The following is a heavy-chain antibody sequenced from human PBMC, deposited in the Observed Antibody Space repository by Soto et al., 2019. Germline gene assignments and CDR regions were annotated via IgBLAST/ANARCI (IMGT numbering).Heavy chain of an antibody. CDR1: GYRFSSYW. CDR3: ARHPAYKVDNHGYYFDY. Sequence: GESLKISCKGSGYRFSSYWIGWVRQRPGKGLEWMGIIYPDDSDTRYSSSFQGQVTISVDDSLSTAYLQWSSLKASDTAMYYCARHPAYKVDNHGYYFDYWGQGTLVTVSS. D-gene: IGHD3-10*01. V-gene: IGHV5-51*01. J-gene: IGHJ4*02. CDR2: IYPDDSDT.